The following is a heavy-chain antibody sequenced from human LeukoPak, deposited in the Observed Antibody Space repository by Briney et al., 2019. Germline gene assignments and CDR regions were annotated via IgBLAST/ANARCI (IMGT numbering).Heavy chain of an antibody. D-gene: IGHD3-22*01. CDR3: AQADSTGYFYFQH. V-gene: IGHV6-1*01. Sequence: SQTLSLTCAISGDSVSSNSAAWNWIRQSPSRGLEWLGRTYYRSEWYNDYAASVKSRININPDTSKNQFSLQLNSVTPEDTAVYYCAQADSTGYFYFQHWGQGTLVTVSS. J-gene: IGHJ1*01. CDR1: GDSVSSNSAA. CDR2: TYYRSEWYN.